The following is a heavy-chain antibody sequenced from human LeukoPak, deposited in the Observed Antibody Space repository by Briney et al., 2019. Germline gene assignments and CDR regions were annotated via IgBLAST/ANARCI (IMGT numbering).Heavy chain of an antibody. Sequence: QPGGSLRLSCAASGFTFSSYGMHWVRQAPGKGLEWVAVISYDGSNKYYADSVKGRFTISRDNSKNTLYLQMNSLRAEDTAVYYCARVFQTNDSRRYYYYGMDVWGQGTSVTVSS. D-gene: IGHD2-21*01. V-gene: IGHV3-30*03. J-gene: IGHJ6*02. CDR1: GFTFSSYG. CDR2: ISYDGSNK. CDR3: ARVFQTNDSRRYYYYGMDV.